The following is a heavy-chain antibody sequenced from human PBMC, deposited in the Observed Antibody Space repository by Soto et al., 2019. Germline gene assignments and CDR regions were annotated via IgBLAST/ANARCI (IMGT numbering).Heavy chain of an antibody. CDR3: GRDPYSGARYYLDL. J-gene: IGHJ4*02. CDR1: GFTFGNFV. CDR2: ITETGDDT. V-gene: IGHV3-23*01. D-gene: IGHD1-26*01. Sequence: EVQLLESGGGLVQPGGSLRLSCVASGFTFGNFVMRWVRQTPGKGLEWVSTITETGDDTYYTDSVKGRFTVSRDNSKNTLYLQMTDLRAEDTALYYCGRDPYSGARYYLDLWGQGTQVTVSS.